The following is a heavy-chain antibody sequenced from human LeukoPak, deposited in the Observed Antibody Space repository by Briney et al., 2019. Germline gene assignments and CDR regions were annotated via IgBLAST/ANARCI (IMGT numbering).Heavy chain of an antibody. V-gene: IGHV4-30-2*01. CDR1: GGSISSGGYS. CDR2: IYHSGST. Sequence: SETLSLTCAVSGGSISSGGYSWSWIRQPPGKGLEWIGYIYHSGSTYYNPSLKSQVTISVDRSKNQFSLKLSSVTAADTAVYYCARANYYDSSGYSLLFDYWGQGTLVTVSS. J-gene: IGHJ4*02. D-gene: IGHD3-22*01. CDR3: ARANYYDSSGYSLLFDY.